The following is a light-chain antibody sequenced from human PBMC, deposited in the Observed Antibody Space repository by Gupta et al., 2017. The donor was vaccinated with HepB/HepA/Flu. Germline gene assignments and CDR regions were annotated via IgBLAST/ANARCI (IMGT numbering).Light chain of an antibody. CDR3: CSSAGRDTPGV. Sequence: QSVLTQPASVSGSPGQSITISCTGTNNNIGRYNLVSWYQQFPGKAPKLIIYEVNKRPSGVSDRFSGSKSGKTDSLTISGLQAEDEANYYCCSSAGRDTPGVFGGGTKLTVL. CDR1: NNNIGRYNL. J-gene: IGLJ3*02. V-gene: IGLV2-23*02. CDR2: EVN.